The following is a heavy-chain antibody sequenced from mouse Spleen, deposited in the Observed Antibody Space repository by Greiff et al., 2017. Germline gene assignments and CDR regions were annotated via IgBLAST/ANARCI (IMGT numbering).Heavy chain of an antibody. D-gene: IGHD2-1*01. CDR2: IYPGSGNT. V-gene: IGHV1-76*01. Sequence: QVQLQQSGAELVRPGASVKLSCKASGYTFTDYYINWVKQRPGQGLEWIARIYPGSGNTYYNEKFKGKATLTAEKSSSTDYMQLSSLTSEDSAVYFCASSYGNYAFWYFDVWGAGTTVTVSS. CDR1: GYTFTDYY. CDR3: ASSYGNYAFWYFDV. J-gene: IGHJ1*01.